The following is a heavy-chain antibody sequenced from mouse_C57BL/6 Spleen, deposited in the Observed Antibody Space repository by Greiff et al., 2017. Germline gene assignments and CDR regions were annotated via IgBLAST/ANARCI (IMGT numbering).Heavy chain of an antibody. D-gene: IGHD2-5*01. CDR2: ISSGSSTI. V-gene: IGHV5-17*01. CDR3: ARPSLYYSNYPYYAMDY. Sequence: EVQLVESGGGLVKPGGSLKLSCAASGFTFSDYGMHWVRQAPEKGLEWVAYISSGSSTIYYADTVKGRFTISRDNAKNTLFLQMTSLRSEDTAMYYCARPSLYYSNYPYYAMDYWGQGTSVTVSS. J-gene: IGHJ4*01. CDR1: GFTFSDYG.